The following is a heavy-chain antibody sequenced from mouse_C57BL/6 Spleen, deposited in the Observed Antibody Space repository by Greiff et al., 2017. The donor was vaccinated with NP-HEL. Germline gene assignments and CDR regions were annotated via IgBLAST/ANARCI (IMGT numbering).Heavy chain of an antibody. CDR2: IVPGSGST. CDR3: ARLGRHYYYGTGFAY. J-gene: IGHJ3*01. V-gene: IGHV1-9*01. CDR1: GYTFTGYW. D-gene: IGHD1-1*01. Sequence: QVQLQQSGAELMKPGASVKLSCKATGYTFTGYWIEWVKQRPGHGLEWIGEIVPGSGSTNYNEKFKGKATFTADTSSNPAYMQLSSLTTEDSAIYYCARLGRHYYYGTGFAYWGQGTLVTVSA.